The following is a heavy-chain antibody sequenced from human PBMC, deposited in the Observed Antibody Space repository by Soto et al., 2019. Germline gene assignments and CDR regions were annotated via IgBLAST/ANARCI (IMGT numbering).Heavy chain of an antibody. Sequence: SETLSLTCAVYGGSFSGYYWSWIRQPPGKGLEWIGEINHSGTTNYNPSLKSRVTISVDTSKNQFSLKLNSMTAADTAVYYCARHNYGSGSTYFDYWGQGTLVTVSS. CDR3: ARHNYGSGSTYFDY. V-gene: IGHV4-34*01. D-gene: IGHD3-10*01. CDR1: GGSFSGYY. CDR2: INHSGTT. J-gene: IGHJ4*02.